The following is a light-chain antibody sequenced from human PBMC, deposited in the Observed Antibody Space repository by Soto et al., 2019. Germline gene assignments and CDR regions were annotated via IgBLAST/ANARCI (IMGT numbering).Light chain of an antibody. CDR3: CSYAGSYTLV. CDR2: DVS. V-gene: IGLV2-11*01. CDR1: SSDVGGYNY. J-gene: IGLJ1*01. Sequence: QSALTQPRSVSGSPGQSVTISCTGTSSDVGGYNYVSWYRQHPGKAPKLMIYDVSKRPSGVPDRCSGSKSGNTASLTISGLQAEDEADYYCCSYAGSYTLVFVTGTKVTVL.